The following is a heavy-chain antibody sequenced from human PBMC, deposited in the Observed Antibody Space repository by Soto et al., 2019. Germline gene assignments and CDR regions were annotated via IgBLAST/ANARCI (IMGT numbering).Heavy chain of an antibody. D-gene: IGHD4-4*01. CDR2: ISRDGNNK. Sequence: LRLSCATSGFTFRFYDTHWVRQAPGKGLEWVAIISRDGNNKDYGDSVKGRFTISRDNSKNTLYLQMNSLRGEDTAVYYCAKDAYTPIRTTAHDSGGLDHWGRGTLVTVSS. J-gene: IGHJ4*02. CDR1: GFTFRFYD. CDR3: AKDAYTPIRTTAHDSGGLDH. V-gene: IGHV3-30*18.